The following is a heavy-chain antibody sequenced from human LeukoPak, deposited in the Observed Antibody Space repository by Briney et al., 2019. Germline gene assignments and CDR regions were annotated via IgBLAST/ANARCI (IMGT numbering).Heavy chain of an antibody. CDR2: INPNSGGT. D-gene: IGHD2-21*01. V-gene: IGHV1-2*02. Sequence: GASVKVSCKASGYTFTGYYMHWVRQAPGQGLEWMGWINPNSGGTNYAQKLQGRVTMTTDTSTSTAYMELRSLRSDDTAVYYCARGAYCGGDCYQPPHYFDYWGQGTLVTVSS. CDR3: ARGAYCGGDCYQPPHYFDY. CDR1: GYTFTGYY. J-gene: IGHJ4*02.